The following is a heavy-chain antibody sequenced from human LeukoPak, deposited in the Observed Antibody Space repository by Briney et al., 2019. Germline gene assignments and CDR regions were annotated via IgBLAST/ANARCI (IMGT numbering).Heavy chain of an antibody. CDR1: GFTFSSYA. CDR2: ISGSGGST. CDR3: AKLARVYYDILTGYYSTYYYYYGMDV. J-gene: IGHJ6*02. V-gene: IGHV3-23*01. D-gene: IGHD3-9*01. Sequence: PGGSLRLSCAASGFTFSSYAMSWVRQAPGKGLEWVSAISGSGGSTYYADSVKGRFTISRDNSKNTLYLQTNSLRAEDTAVYYCAKLARVYYDILTGYYSTYYYYYGMDVWGQGTTVTVSS.